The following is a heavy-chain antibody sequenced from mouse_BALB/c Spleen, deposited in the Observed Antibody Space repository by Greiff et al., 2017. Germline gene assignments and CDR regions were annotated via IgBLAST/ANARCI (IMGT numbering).Heavy chain of an antibody. CDR2: INPYNDGT. CDR3: ARERGYGNWYFDV. V-gene: IGHV1-14*01. CDR1: GYTFTSYV. D-gene: IGHD2-10*02. Sequence: VQLQQSGPELVKPGASVKMSCKASGYTFTSYVMHWVKQKPGQGLEWIGYINPYNDGTKYNEKFKGKATLTSDKSSSTAYMELSSLTSEDSAVYYCARERGYGNWYFDVWGAGTTVTVSS. J-gene: IGHJ1*01.